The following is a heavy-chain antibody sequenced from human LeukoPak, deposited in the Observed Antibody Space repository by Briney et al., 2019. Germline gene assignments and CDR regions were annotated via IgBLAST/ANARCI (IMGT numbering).Heavy chain of an antibody. CDR3: ARVGYCTNGVCYTTWFDP. CDR2: IYYSGST. Sequence: PSETLSLTCTVSGGSISSSSYYWGWIRQPPGKGLEWIGSIYYSGSTYYNPSLKSRVTISVDTSKNQFSLKLSSVTAADTAVYYCARVGYCTNGVCYTTWFDPWGQGTLVTVSS. V-gene: IGHV4-39*07. J-gene: IGHJ5*02. CDR1: GGSISSSSYY. D-gene: IGHD2-8*01.